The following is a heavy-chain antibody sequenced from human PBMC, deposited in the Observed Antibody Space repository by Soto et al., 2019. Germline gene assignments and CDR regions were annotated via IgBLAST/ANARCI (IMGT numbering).Heavy chain of an antibody. D-gene: IGHD5-12*01. CDR2: ISAYNGNT. Sequence: ASVKVSCKASGYTFTSYGISWVRQAPGQGLEWMGWISAYNGNTNYAQKLQGRVTMTTDTSTSTAYMELRSLRSDDTAVYYCARVISGYGTDPKENYYYYYMDVWGKGTTVTAP. V-gene: IGHV1-18*01. CDR1: GYTFTSYG. CDR3: ARVISGYGTDPKENYYYYYMDV. J-gene: IGHJ6*03.